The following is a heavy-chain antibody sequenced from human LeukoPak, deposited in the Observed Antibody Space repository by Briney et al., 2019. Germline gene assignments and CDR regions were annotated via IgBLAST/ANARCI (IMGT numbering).Heavy chain of an antibody. D-gene: IGHD6-19*01. Sequence: WGSLRLSCAASGFTFNSYAIHWVRQAPGKGLEWVAIISYDGSNKYYADSVKGRFTISRDNSKNTLYLQMNSLRAEDTAVYYCARDGGTGWYYPDYWGQGTLVTVSS. CDR1: GFTFNSYA. CDR3: ARDGGTGWYYPDY. J-gene: IGHJ4*02. CDR2: ISYDGSNK. V-gene: IGHV3-30-3*01.